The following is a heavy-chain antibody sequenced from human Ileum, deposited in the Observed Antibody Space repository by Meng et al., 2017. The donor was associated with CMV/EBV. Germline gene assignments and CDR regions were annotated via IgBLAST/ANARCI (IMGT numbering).Heavy chain of an antibody. V-gene: IGHV1-2*02. J-gene: IGHJ6*02. CDR2: INPNSGGT. CDR1: GYTFTGYY. CDR3: ARVAIFGVVIRGGMDV. D-gene: IGHD3-3*01. Sequence: ASVKVSCKASGYTFTGYYMHWVRQAPGQGLEWMGWINPNSGGTNYAQKFQGRVTMTRDTSISTAYMELSRLRSDDMAVYYCARVAIFGVVIRGGMDVWGQGTTVTVSS.